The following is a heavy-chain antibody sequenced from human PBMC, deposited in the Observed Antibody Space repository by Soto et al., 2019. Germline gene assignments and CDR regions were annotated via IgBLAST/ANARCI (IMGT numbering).Heavy chain of an antibody. V-gene: IGHV1-46*01. D-gene: IGHD3-22*01. CDR3: TRDFYYSDSSGFYYY. CDR2: INPSGGST. J-gene: IGHJ4*02. CDR1: GYTFTSYY. Sequence: GASVKVSCKVSGYTFTSYYMHWVRQAPGQGLEWMGIINPSGGSTTYAHKFQGRVTMTRDTSTSTVYMELNSLRSEDTAVYYCTRDFYYSDSSGFYYYWGQGTLVTVSS.